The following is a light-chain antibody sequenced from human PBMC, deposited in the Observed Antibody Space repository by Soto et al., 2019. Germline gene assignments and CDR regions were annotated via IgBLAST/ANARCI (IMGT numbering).Light chain of an antibody. CDR1: QDIRSD. J-gene: IGKJ4*01. CDR2: AAS. Sequence: DIQMTQSPSSLSASVGDRVTITCRASQDIRSDLGWYQQKPGKAPKRLIYAASSLQNGVPSRFSGSGSGTEFTLTIISLQPEDFATYYCLQHNTYPLLTFGGGTKVEIK. V-gene: IGKV1-17*01. CDR3: LQHNTYPLLT.